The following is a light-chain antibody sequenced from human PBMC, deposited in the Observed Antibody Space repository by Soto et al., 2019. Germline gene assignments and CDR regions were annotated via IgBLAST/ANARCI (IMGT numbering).Light chain of an antibody. CDR2: GGS. CDR3: SSYTDSNTLYV. CDR1: SSDVGGHDY. J-gene: IGLJ1*01. Sequence: QSALTQPASVSGSPGQSITISCNGTSSDVGGHDYVSWYQQHPGKAPNLMIYGGSKRPSGVSNRFSGSKSGNTASLTISGLQAEDEADYYCSSYTDSNTLYVFGSATKLTVL. V-gene: IGLV2-14*01.